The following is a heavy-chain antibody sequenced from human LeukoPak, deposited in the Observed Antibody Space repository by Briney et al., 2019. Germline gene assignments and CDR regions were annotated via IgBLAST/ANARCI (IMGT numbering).Heavy chain of an antibody. CDR2: IYYSGST. V-gene: IGHV4-30-4*01. D-gene: IGHD3-22*01. Sequence: PSETLSLTCTVSGGSISSGDYYWSWIRQPPGKGLEWIGYIYYSGSTYYNPSLKSRVTISVDTSKNQFSLKLSSVTAADTAVYYCAREVHYYDSSGYQNWVDPWGQGTLVTVSS. CDR3: AREVHYYDSSGYQNWVDP. CDR1: GGSISSGDYY. J-gene: IGHJ5*02.